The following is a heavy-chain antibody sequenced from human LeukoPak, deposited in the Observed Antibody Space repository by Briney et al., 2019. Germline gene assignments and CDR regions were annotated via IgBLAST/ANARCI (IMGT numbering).Heavy chain of an antibody. V-gene: IGHV3-23*01. CDR3: AKGRARIAAASDY. Sequence: GGSLRLSCAASGFTFSSYAVTWVRQAPGKGQEWVSAISGTGGSTFYADSVKGRFTISRDNSKNTLYLQMNSLRADDTAVYYCAKGRARIAAASDYWGQGTLVTVSS. CDR1: GFTFSSYA. D-gene: IGHD6-13*01. J-gene: IGHJ4*02. CDR2: ISGTGGST.